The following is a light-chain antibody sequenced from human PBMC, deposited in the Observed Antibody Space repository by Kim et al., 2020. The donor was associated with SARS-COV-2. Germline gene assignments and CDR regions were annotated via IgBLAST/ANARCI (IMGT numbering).Light chain of an antibody. J-gene: IGLJ3*02. V-gene: IGLV1-47*01. Sequence: GQRVTISCSGSSSNIGSNYVYWYQQLPGTATKLLIYRNNQRPSGVPDRFSGSKSGTSASLAISGLRSEDEADYYCAAWDDSLSGWVFGGGTKLTVL. CDR1: SSNIGSNY. CDR3: AAWDDSLSGWV. CDR2: RNN.